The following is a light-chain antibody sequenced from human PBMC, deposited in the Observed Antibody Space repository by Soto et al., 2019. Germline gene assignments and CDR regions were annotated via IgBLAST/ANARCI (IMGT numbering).Light chain of an antibody. CDR3: QQLNSYPIT. V-gene: IGKV3-11*01. J-gene: IGKJ5*01. CDR2: DAS. Sequence: EIVLTQSPATLSLSPGDGATLSCRASQSVSNYLAWYQQKPGQAPRLLIYDASYRATGIPARFSGSGSGTEFTLTISSLQSEDFATYYCQQLNSYPITFGQGTRLEIK. CDR1: QSVSNY.